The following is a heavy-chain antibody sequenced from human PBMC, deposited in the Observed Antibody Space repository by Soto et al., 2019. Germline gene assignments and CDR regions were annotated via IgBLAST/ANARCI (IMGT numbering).Heavy chain of an antibody. CDR2: IYHSGST. V-gene: IGHV4-4*02. J-gene: IGHJ3*02. CDR1: GGSISSSNW. D-gene: IGHD3-16*02. CDR3: ARVMITFGGVIVTSMGAFDI. Sequence: SETLSLTCAVSGGSISSSNWWSWVRQPPGKGLEWIGEIYHSGSTNYNPSLKSRVTISVDKSKNQFSLKLSSVTAADTAVYYCARVMITFGGVIVTSMGAFDIRGQGTMVTVSS.